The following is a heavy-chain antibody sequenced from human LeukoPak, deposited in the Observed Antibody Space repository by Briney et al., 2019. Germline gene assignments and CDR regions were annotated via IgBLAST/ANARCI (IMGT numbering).Heavy chain of an antibody. Sequence: SETLSLTCTVSGGSISSYYWSWIRQPPGKGLEWIGYIYYRGSTNYNPSLKSRVTISVDTSKNQFSLKLASVTAADAAVYYCATRWFGELFWFDPWGQGTLVTVSS. V-gene: IGHV4-59*01. CDR3: ATRWFGELFWFDP. CDR2: IYYRGST. J-gene: IGHJ5*02. CDR1: GGSISSYY. D-gene: IGHD3-10*01.